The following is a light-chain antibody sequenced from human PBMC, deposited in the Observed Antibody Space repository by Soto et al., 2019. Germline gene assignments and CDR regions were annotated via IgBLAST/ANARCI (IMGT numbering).Light chain of an antibody. Sequence: EIVLTQSPATLSLSPGGRATLSCRASQSVSSYLAWYQQKPGQAPRLLIYDASNRATGIPARFSGSGSGTDFTLTISSLEPEDFAVYYCQKRSNWPLTFGQGKRREIK. CDR1: QSVSSY. J-gene: IGKJ5*01. CDR2: DAS. V-gene: IGKV3-11*01. CDR3: QKRSNWPLT.